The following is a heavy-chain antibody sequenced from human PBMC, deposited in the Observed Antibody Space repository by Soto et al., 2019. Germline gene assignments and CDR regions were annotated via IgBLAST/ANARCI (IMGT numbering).Heavy chain of an antibody. V-gene: IGHV3-33*01. CDR1: GFTFSSYG. J-gene: IGHJ4*02. Sequence: QVQLVESGGGVVQPGRSLRLSCAASGFTFSSYGMHWVRQAPGKGLEWVAVIWYDGSNKYYADSVKGRITISRDNSKTSLHLQMNSLRAEDTAVYYCARTASAAPYYFDVWGQGTLVTVSS. D-gene: IGHD2-2*01. CDR2: IWYDGSNK. CDR3: ARTASAAPYYFDV.